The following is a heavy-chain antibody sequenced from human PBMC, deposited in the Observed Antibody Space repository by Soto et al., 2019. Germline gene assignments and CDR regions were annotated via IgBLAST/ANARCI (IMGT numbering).Heavy chain of an antibody. V-gene: IGHV3-30*18. D-gene: IGHD2-15*01. CDR2: ASKDATEK. CDR3: AKGTTGSSYSSIYH. J-gene: IGHJ1*01. Sequence: GVSLRLSCAASGFTFSYFGMHWVRQAPGKGLEWVAAASKDATEKFHADSVKGRLTISRDNSKNTLSMEMNSLRDEDTAVYFCAKGTTGSSYSSIYHWGQGTLLTVSS. CDR1: GFTFSYFG.